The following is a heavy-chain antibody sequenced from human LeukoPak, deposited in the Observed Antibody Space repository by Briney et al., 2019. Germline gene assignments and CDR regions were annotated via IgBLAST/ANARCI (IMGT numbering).Heavy chain of an antibody. CDR2: ISTSGTYI. V-gene: IGHV3-21*01. CDR1: GFTFGSYS. J-gene: IGHJ4*02. CDR3: AIFETGYSATSFEF. Sequence: GGSLRLSCSASGFTFGSYSMNWVRQAPGKGLERVSSISTSGTYILYADSAKGRFTISRDDVKDSLFLQMNSLRAEDTAVYYCAIFETGYSATSFEFWGQGTLVTVSS. D-gene: IGHD3-22*01.